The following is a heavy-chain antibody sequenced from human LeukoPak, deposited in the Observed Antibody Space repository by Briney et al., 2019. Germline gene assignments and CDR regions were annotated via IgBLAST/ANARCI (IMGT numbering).Heavy chain of an antibody. Sequence: GGSLRLSCAASGFSFSSFAMSWVRQAPGKGLEWVSAITGSGSNTYYADSVKGRFTISRDNAKNTLYLQMDSLRAEDTAVYYCARVYYDFWSGSYYFDYWGQGTLVTVSS. CDR2: ITGSGSNT. CDR3: ARVYYDFWSGSYYFDY. J-gene: IGHJ4*02. V-gene: IGHV3-23*01. CDR1: GFSFSSFA. D-gene: IGHD3-3*01.